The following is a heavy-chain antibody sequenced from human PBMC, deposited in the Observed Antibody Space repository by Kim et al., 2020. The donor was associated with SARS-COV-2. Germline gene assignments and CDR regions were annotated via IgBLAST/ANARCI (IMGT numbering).Heavy chain of an antibody. D-gene: IGHD3-9*01. Sequence: GGSLRLSCAASGFTFSNAWMSWVRQAPGKGLEWVGRIKGKTDGGTTDYAAPVKGRFTISREDSKNTLYLQMDSLKTEDTAVYYCTNLLRYFDWLAVKDYYYVMDVWGQGPRDTVSS. J-gene: IGHJ6*02. V-gene: IGHV3-15*01. CDR1: GFTFSNAW. CDR2: IKGKTDGGTT. CDR3: TNLLRYFDWLAVKDYYYVMDV.